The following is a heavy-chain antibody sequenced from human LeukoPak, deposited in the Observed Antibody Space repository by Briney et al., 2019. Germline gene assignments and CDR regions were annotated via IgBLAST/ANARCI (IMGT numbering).Heavy chain of an antibody. CDR1: GGSISSGGYY. D-gene: IGHD3-10*01. V-gene: IGHV4-30-4*08. J-gene: IGHJ5*02. Sequence: PSQTLSLTCTVSGGSISSGGYYWSWIRQHPGKGLEWIGYIYYSGSTYYNPSLKSRVTISVDTSKNQFSLKLSSVTAADTAVYYCARDVFPLVRGVSNWFDPWGQGTLVTVSS. CDR3: ARDVFPLVRGVSNWFDP. CDR2: IYYSGST.